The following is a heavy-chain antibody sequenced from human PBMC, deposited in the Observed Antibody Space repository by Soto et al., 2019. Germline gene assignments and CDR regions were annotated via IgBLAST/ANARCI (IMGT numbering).Heavy chain of an antibody. CDR3: ARGPPSGSFSLTPRY. V-gene: IGHV1-18*04. CDR2: ISGQIAKT. Sequence: GPEVKKPGASVKVSCKASGYSFHNFGIIWVRQAPGQGLEWMGWISGQIAKTNYAQKFQGKVTMTTDTSTSTAYMELNTLTSDDTAMYYCARGPPSGSFSLTPRYWGQGTLVTVSS. D-gene: IGHD1-26*01. CDR1: GYSFHNFG. J-gene: IGHJ4*02.